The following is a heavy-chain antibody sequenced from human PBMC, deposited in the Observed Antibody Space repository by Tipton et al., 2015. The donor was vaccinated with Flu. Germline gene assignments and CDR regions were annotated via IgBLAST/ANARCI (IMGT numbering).Heavy chain of an antibody. CDR3: ARRDYSNYVSEPRNWFDP. J-gene: IGHJ5*02. D-gene: IGHD4-11*01. CDR2: ICQSGST. V-gene: IGHV4-38-2*02. Sequence: LRLSCTISGDSIGRSYCWGWIRQPPGKGLEWIGNICQSGSTYVNLSLMGRVTISVDSSKNQFSLKLTSVTAADTAVYYCARRDYSNYVSEPRNWFDPWGRGTLVTVSS. CDR1: GDSIGRSYC.